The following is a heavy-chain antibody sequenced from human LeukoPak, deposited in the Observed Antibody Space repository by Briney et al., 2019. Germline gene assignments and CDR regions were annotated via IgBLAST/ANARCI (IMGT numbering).Heavy chain of an antibody. CDR3: ARDRSYCGGDCYNHDAFDI. CDR2: LNTGNGNT. CDR1: GYTFTYHA. D-gene: IGHD2-21*02. V-gene: IGHV1-3*04. J-gene: IGHJ3*02. Sequence: GASVKVSCKASGYTFTYHAMHWVRQAPGQGLEWMGWLNTGNGNTKYSQNFQGRVTITRDTSASTAYMELSSLRSEDTAVYYCARDRSYCGGDCYNHDAFDIWGQGTMVTVSS.